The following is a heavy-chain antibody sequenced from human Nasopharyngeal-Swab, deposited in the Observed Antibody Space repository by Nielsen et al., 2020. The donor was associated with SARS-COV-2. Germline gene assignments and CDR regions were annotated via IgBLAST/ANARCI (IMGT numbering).Heavy chain of an antibody. Sequence: WIRQPPGKGLEWVANIKQDGSEKYYVDSVKGRFTISRDNAKNSLYLQMNSLRAEDTAVYYCARDDYGDYYYYMDVWGKGTTVTRLL. D-gene: IGHD4-17*01. J-gene: IGHJ6*03. CDR3: ARDDYGDYYYYMDV. CDR2: IKQDGSEK. V-gene: IGHV3-7*01.